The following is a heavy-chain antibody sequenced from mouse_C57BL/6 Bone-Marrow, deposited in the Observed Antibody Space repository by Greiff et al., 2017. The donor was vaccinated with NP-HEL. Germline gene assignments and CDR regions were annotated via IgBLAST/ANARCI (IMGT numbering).Heavy chain of an antibody. Sequence: VQVVESGAELVKPGASVKISCKASGYAFSSYWMNWVKQRPGKGLEWIGQIYPGDGDTNYNGKFKGKATLTADKSSSTAYMQLSSLTSEDSAVYFCASYDYLAWFAYWGQGTLVTVSA. J-gene: IGHJ3*01. D-gene: IGHD2-4*01. CDR2: IYPGDGDT. CDR1: GYAFSSYW. CDR3: ASYDYLAWFAY. V-gene: IGHV1-80*01.